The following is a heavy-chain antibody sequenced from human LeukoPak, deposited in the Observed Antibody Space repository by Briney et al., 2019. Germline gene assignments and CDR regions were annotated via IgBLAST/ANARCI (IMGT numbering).Heavy chain of an antibody. D-gene: IGHD1-26*01. CDR2: ISSSSSYI. V-gene: IGHV3-21*01. Sequence: PGGSLRLSCAASGFTFSSYSMIWVRQAPGKGLEWVSSISSSSSYIYYADSVKGRFTISRDNAKNSLYLQMNSLRAEDTAVYYCARGFGGYGNSGSYRSEPSHLDYWGQGTLVTVSS. J-gene: IGHJ4*02. CDR3: ARGFGGYGNSGSYRSEPSHLDY. CDR1: GFTFSSYS.